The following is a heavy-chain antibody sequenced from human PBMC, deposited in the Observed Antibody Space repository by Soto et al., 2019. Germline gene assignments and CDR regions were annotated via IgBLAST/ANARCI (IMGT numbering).Heavy chain of an antibody. J-gene: IGHJ4*02. CDR2: IHYDGGNK. V-gene: IGHV3-30*02. Sequence: GGSLRLSSEASGLTFRSFGMHWVRQSPGKGLEWVALIHYDGGNKYYADSVKGRFAISRDNSKNTLYLHMSGLGVEDTAIYYCARDRHSTSSGYFESWGQGTLVTVSS. CDR1: GLTFRSFG. D-gene: IGHD2-2*01. CDR3: ARDRHSTSSGYFES.